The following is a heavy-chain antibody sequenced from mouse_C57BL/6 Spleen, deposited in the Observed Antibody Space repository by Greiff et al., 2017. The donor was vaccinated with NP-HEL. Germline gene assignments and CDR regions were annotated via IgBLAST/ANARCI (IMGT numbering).Heavy chain of an antibody. CDR3: TRDSHYYGSSYSYFGC. Sequence: VQLQQSGTVLARPGASVKMSCKTSGYTFTSYWMHWVKQRPGQGLEWIGAIYPGNSDTSYNQKFKGKAKLTAVTSASTAYMELSSLTNEDSAVYYCTRDSHYYGSSYSYFGCQGHGTTLTVSS. CDR1: GYTFTSYW. CDR2: IYPGNSDT. D-gene: IGHD1-1*01. J-gene: IGHJ2*01. V-gene: IGHV1-5*01.